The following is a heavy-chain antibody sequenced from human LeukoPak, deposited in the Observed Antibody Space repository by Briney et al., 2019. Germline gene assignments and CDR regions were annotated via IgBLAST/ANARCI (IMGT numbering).Heavy chain of an antibody. Sequence: ASVKVSCKASGYTFTSYGISWVRQAPGQGLEWMGWISAYNGNTNYAQKLQGRVTMTTDTSTSTAYMELRSLRSDDTAVYYCARDRYCTNGVCPVYYHYGMDVWGQGTTVTVSS. V-gene: IGHV1-18*01. D-gene: IGHD2-8*01. CDR3: ARDRYCTNGVCPVYYHYGMDV. CDR2: ISAYNGNT. CDR1: GYTFTSYG. J-gene: IGHJ6*02.